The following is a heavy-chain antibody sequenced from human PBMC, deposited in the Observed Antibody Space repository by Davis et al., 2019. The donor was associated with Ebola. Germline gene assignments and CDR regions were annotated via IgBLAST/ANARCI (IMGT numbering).Heavy chain of an antibody. CDR3: ARDSSGYYWGGY. J-gene: IGHJ4*02. CDR2: IYYSGST. D-gene: IGHD3-22*01. Sequence: PSETLSLTCTVSGGSISSYYWSWIRQPPGKGLEWIGYIYYSGSTNYNPSLKSRVTISVDTSKNQFSLKLSSVTAADTAVYYCARDSSGYYWGGYWGQGTLVTVSS. CDR1: GGSISSYY. V-gene: IGHV4-59*01.